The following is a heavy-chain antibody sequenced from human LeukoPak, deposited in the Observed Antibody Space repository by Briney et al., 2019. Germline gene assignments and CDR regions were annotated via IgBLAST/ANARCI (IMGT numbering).Heavy chain of an antibody. CDR2: INLNGGST. V-gene: IGHV3-20*04. Sequence: GGSLRLACAASGFMFDDYGMSWVRQAPGKGLEWVSGINLNGGSTGYADSVKGRFTISRDNAKNSLYLQMDSLRDEDTALYYCARVSCSGYNRYFRYFDYWGQGTLVTVSS. CDR1: GFMFDDYG. J-gene: IGHJ4*02. D-gene: IGHD3-22*01. CDR3: ARVSCSGYNRYFRYFDY.